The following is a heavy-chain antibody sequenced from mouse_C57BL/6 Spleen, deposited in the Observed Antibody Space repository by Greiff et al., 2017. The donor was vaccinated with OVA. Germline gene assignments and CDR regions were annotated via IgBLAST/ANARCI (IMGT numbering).Heavy chain of an antibody. CDR1: GFSLTSYG. CDR2: IWSGGST. D-gene: IGHD1-1*01. J-gene: IGHJ4*01. CDR3: ARSTTVVAHYAMDY. V-gene: IGHV2-2*01. Sequence: VKLQQSGPGLVQPSQSLSITCTVSGFSLTSYGVHWVRQSPGKGLEWLGVIWSGGSTDYNAAFISRLSISKDNSKSQVFFKMNSLQADDTAIYYCARSTTVVAHYAMDYWGQGTSVTVSS.